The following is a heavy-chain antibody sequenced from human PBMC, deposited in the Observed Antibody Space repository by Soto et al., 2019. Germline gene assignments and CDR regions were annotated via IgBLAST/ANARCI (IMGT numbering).Heavy chain of an antibody. CDR3: AHRLSLTAHHFFDC. CDR2: IYWDDDK. D-gene: IGHD1-20*01. CDR1: GFSLSTSGVG. V-gene: IGHV2-5*02. J-gene: IGHJ4*02. Sequence: QITLKESGPTLVKPTQTLTLTCAFSGFSLSTSGVGVGWIRQPPGKALEWLALIYWDDDKRYSPSLKSRLTITKDTSKNQVVLTMTSMDPVDTATYYWAHRLSLTAHHFFDCWGQGILVTVSS.